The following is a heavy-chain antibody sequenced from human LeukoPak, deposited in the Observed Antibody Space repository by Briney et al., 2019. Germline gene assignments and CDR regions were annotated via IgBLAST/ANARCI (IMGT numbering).Heavy chain of an antibody. CDR2: ISSSSTYI. CDR1: GFTVSSNY. V-gene: IGHV3-21*01. J-gene: IGHJ3*02. D-gene: IGHD6-19*01. Sequence: GGSLRLSCAASGFTVSSNYMSWVRQAPGKGLEWVSSISSSSTYIYYADSVKGRFTISRDNAKNSLYLQMNSLRAEDTAVYYCAARSGWGGAFDIWGQGTMVTVSS. CDR3: AARSGWGGAFDI.